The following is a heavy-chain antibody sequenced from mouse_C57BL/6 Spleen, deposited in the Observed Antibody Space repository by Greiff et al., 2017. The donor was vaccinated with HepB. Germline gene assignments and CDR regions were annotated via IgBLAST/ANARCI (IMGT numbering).Heavy chain of an antibody. Sequence: VQLQQSGAELVKPGASVKMSCKASGYTFTSYWITWVKQRPGQGLEWIGDIYPGSGSTNYNEKFKSKATLTVDTSSSTAYMRLSSLTSEDSAVYYCARRGLPLYAMDYWGQGTSVTVSS. CDR3: ARRGLPLYAMDY. CDR2: IYPGSGST. D-gene: IGHD2-2*01. J-gene: IGHJ4*01. V-gene: IGHV1-55*01. CDR1: GYTFTSYW.